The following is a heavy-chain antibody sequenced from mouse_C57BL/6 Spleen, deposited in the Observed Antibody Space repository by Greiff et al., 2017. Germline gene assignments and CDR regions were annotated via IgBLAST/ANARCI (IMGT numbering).Heavy chain of an antibody. CDR1: GFTFSDYG. CDR3: ARFGYYAMDY. CDR2: ISSGSSTI. V-gene: IGHV5-17*01. J-gene: IGHJ4*01. Sequence: DVMLVESGGGLVKPGGSLKLSCAASGFTFSDYGMHWVRQAPEKGLEWVAYISSGSSTIYYADTVKGRFTISRDNAKNTLFLQMTSLRSEDTDMYYCARFGYYAMDYWGQGTSVTVSS.